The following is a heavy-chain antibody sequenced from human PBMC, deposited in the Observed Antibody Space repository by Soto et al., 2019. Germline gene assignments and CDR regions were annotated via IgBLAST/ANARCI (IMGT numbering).Heavy chain of an antibody. CDR2: ISSSSSTI. D-gene: IGHD3-22*01. J-gene: IGHJ6*02. V-gene: IGHV3-48*02. CDR1: GFTFSSYS. Sequence: EVQLVESGGGLVQPGGSLRLSCAASGFTFSSYSMNWVRQAPGKGLEWVSYISSSSSTIYYADSVKGRFTISRDNAKNSLYLQMNSLRDEDTAEYYCARDSKVEYYYDSSGLDVWGQGTTVTVSS. CDR3: ARDSKVEYYYDSSGLDV.